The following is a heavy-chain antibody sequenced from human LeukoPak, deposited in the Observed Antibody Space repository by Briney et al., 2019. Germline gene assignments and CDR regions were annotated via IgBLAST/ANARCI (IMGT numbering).Heavy chain of an antibody. CDR3: ARDSGSGYYDSSGSFFDY. D-gene: IGHD3-22*01. CDR1: GFTFSSYA. CDR2: ISGSGGST. Sequence: QPGGSLRLSCAASGFTFSSYAMSWVRQAPGKGLEWVSAISGSGGSTYYADSVKGRFTISRDNSKNTLYLQMSSLRAEDTAVYYCARDSGSGYYDSSGSFFDYWGQGTLVTVSS. J-gene: IGHJ4*02. V-gene: IGHV3-23*01.